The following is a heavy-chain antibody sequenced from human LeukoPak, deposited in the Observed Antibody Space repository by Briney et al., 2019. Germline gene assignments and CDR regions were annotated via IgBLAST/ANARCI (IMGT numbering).Heavy chain of an antibody. V-gene: IGHV3-23*01. D-gene: IGHD3-16*01. CDR2: ITGDGVTT. Sequence: GGSLRLSCAASGFTFSSSAMSWVRQTPSKGLEWLSSITGDGVTTYYADSVKGRLTISRDNSKNILFLQMNSLRAEDSASYFCAKERRRVDTSMIRSYFFDSWGQGTPVTVSS. J-gene: IGHJ4*02. CDR1: GFTFSSSA. CDR3: AKERRRVDTSMIRSYFFDS.